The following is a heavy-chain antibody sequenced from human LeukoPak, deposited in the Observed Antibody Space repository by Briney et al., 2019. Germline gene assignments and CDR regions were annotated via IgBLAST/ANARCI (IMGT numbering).Heavy chain of an antibody. J-gene: IGHJ4*02. V-gene: IGHV3-11*01. Sequence: GGSLRLSCAASGFTFSDYSMSWIRQAPGKGLEWVSYISSSGSTIYYADSVEGRFTISRDDSKISLYLQMSSLRAEDTAVYYCARGGSTSDYWGQGTLVTVSS. D-gene: IGHD2-2*01. CDR1: GFTFSDYS. CDR2: ISSSGSTI. CDR3: ARGGSTSDY.